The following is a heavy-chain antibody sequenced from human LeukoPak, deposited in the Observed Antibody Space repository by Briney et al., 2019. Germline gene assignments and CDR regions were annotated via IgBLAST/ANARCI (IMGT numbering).Heavy chain of an antibody. Sequence: GGSLRLSCAASGFTFSDYFMTWIRQAPGKWLEWVSYISSGRSNTNYADSVKGRFTISRDNAKNSLSLQMNSLRAEDTPGDDSARGFHKTHCTRASCYVNWFDPWGQGTLVTVSS. V-gene: IGHV3-11*06. D-gene: IGHD2-2*01. CDR2: ISSGRSNT. CDR1: GFTFSDYF. CDR3: ARGFHKTHCTRASCYVNWFDP. J-gene: IGHJ5*02.